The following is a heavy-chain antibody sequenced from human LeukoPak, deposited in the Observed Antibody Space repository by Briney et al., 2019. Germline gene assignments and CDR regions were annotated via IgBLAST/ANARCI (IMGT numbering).Heavy chain of an antibody. V-gene: IGHV4-30-2*01. D-gene: IGHD4-17*01. CDR3: ARTGTVTPHY. Sequence: SETLSLTCAVSGGSISSGGYSWSWIRQPPGKGLEWIGYIYHSGSTYYNPSLKSRVTISVDRSKDQFSLKLSSVTAADTAVYYCARTGTVTPHYWGQGTLVTVSS. CDR2: IYHSGST. CDR1: GGSISSGGYS. J-gene: IGHJ4*02.